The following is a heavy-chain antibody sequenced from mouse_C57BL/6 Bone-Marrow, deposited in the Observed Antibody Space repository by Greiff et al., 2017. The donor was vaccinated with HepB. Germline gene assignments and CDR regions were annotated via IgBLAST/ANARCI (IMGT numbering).Heavy chain of an antibody. CDR1: GYTFTSYW. CDR3: ARVWLPLYYYAMDY. V-gene: IGHV1-72*01. J-gene: IGHJ4*01. CDR2: IDPNSGGT. Sequence: QVQLQQPGAELVKPGASVKLSCKASGYTFTSYWMHWVKQRPGRGLEWIGRIDPNSGGTTYNEKFKSKAPLTVDKPSSTAYMQLSSLTSEDSAVYYCARVWLPLYYYAMDYWGQGTSVTVSS. D-gene: IGHD2-2*01.